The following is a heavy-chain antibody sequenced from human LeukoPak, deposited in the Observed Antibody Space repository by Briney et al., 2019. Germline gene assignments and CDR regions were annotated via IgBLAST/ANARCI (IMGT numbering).Heavy chain of an antibody. CDR1: GFTFDDYG. Sequence: GGSLRLSCAASGFTFDDYGMSWVRLAPGKGLEWVSGINWNGGSTGYADSVKGRFTISRDNAKNSLYLQMNSLRAEDTALYYCARNGVVPAAYYYMDVWGKGTTVTVSS. CDR2: INWNGGST. J-gene: IGHJ6*03. V-gene: IGHV3-20*04. CDR3: ARNGVVPAAYYYMDV. D-gene: IGHD2-2*01.